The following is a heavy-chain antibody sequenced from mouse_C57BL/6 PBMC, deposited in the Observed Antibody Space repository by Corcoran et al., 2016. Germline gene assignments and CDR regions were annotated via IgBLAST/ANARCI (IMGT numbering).Heavy chain of an antibody. CDR1: GYTFTTYG. Sequence: QIQLVQSGPELKKPGETVKISCKASGYTFTTYGMSWVKQAPGKGLKWMGWINTYSGVPTYADDFKGRFAFSLETSASTAYLQINNLKNEDTATYFCARDGPSPFAYWGQGTLVTVSA. V-gene: IGHV9-3*01. CDR3: ARDGPSPFAY. J-gene: IGHJ3*01. D-gene: IGHD2-10*02. CDR2: INTYSGVP.